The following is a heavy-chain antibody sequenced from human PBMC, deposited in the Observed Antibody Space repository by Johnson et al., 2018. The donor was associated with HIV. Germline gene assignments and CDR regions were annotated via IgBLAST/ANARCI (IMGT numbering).Heavy chain of an antibody. CDR1: GFTFSSYW. D-gene: IGHD3-16*01. V-gene: IGHV3-7*05. CDR2: IKQDGSEK. CDR3: ARGVGGRTADACEI. J-gene: IGHJ3*02. Sequence: EVQLVESGGGLVQPGGSLRLSCAASGFTFSSYWMSWVRQAPGKGLEWVANIKQDGSEKYYVDSVKGRFTISRDNAKNSLYLQMNSLRAEDTAVYYCARGVGGRTADACEIWGQGTMVTVSS.